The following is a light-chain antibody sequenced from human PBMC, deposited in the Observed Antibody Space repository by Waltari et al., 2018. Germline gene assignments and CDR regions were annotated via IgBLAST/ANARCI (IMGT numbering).Light chain of an antibody. J-gene: IGKJ3*01. Sequence: AIQLTQSPSSLSASVVARVTIPFRASQGFPMGLACSQQKPGKAPKLLLFDASTLATGVPSRFSGSGSGTAFTLTISSLQPEDFGTYYCQQFSSYRTGFTFGPGTTVDMK. CDR1: QGFPMG. CDR3: QQFSSYRTGFT. CDR2: DAS. V-gene: IGKV1-13*02.